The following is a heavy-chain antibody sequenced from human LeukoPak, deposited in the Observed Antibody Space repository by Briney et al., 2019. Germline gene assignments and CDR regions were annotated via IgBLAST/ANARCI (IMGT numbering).Heavy chain of an antibody. D-gene: IGHD3-3*01. CDR3: ARIYDFWSAYQYYFDS. Sequence: PSETLSLTCTVSGGSISSYYWSWIRQPAGKGLEWIGRIHTSGSTNYNPSLKSRVTMSVDTPKNQFSLRLSSVTAADTAVYYCARIYDFWSAYQYYFDSWGQGTLVTVSS. V-gene: IGHV4-4*07. CDR1: GGSISSYY. CDR2: IHTSGST. J-gene: IGHJ4*02.